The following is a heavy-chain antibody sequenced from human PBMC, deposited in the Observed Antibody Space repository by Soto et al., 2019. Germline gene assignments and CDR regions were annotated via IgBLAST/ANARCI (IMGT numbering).Heavy chain of an antibody. Sequence: GASVKVSCKASGYTFTSYDINWVRQATGQGLEWMGWMNPNSGNTGYAQKFQGRVTMTRNTSISTAYMELSSLRSEDTAVYYCARGIMITFGGVIVIPDYWGQGTLVTSPQ. V-gene: IGHV1-8*01. J-gene: IGHJ4*02. CDR2: MNPNSGNT. CDR3: ARGIMITFGGVIVIPDY. CDR1: GYTFTSYD. D-gene: IGHD3-16*02.